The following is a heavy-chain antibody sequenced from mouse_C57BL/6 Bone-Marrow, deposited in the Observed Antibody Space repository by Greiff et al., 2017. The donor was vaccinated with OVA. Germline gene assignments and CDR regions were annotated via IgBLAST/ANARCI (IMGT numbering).Heavy chain of an antibody. V-gene: IGHV1-64*01. CDR1: GYTFTSYW. CDR2: IHPNSGST. CDR3: ARGGVYYSNYVGWYCDV. Sequence: QVQLQQPGAELVKPGASVKLSCKTSGYTFTSYWMHWVKQRPGQGLEWIGMIHPNSGSTNYNEKFKSKATLTVDKSSSTAYMQLSSLTSEDSAVYYCARGGVYYSNYVGWYCDVWGTGTTVTVSS. J-gene: IGHJ1*03. D-gene: IGHD2-5*01.